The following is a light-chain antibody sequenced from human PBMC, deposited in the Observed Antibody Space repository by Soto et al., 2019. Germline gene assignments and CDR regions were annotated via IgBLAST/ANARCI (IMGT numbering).Light chain of an antibody. CDR2: EVN. CDR1: RSDVGGYNY. CDR3: SSYAGSSNV. Sequence: QSVLAQPPSASVSPRRSVAMSCTVARSDVGGYNYVSWYQQHPGKAPKLMIYEVNKRPSGVPDRFAGSKSGNTASLTVSGLQAEDEADYYCSSYAGSSNVFVTGTKVTVL. V-gene: IGLV2-8*01. J-gene: IGLJ1*01.